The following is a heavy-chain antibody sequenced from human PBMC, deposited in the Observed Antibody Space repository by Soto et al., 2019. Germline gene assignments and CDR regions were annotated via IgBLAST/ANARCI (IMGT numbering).Heavy chain of an antibody. CDR2: IWYDGSNK. CDR1: GFTFSSYG. D-gene: IGHD6-13*01. V-gene: IGHV3-33*01. Sequence: QVQLVESGGGVVQPGRSLRLSCAASGFTFSSYGMHWVRQAPGKGLVWVAVIWYDGSNKYYADSVKGRFTISRDNSKNTLYLQMNSLRAEDTAVYYCARWGIAAGDYWGQGTLVIVSS. CDR3: ARWGIAAGDY. J-gene: IGHJ4*02.